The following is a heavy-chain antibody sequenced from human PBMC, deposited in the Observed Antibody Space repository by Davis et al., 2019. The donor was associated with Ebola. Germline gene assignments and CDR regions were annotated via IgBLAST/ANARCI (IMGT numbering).Heavy chain of an antibody. J-gene: IGHJ6*04. CDR3: ARDIGLELRRPYHYGLDV. CDR1: DGSISPYY. CDR2: IYYTGST. Sequence: MPSETLSLTCTISDGSISPYYWSWIRQPPGKGLEWIGYIYYTGSTNFNPSLKSRVTISVDTSKNQFSLTLSSVTTPDTAVYYCARDIGLELRRPYHYGLDVWGTGTTVTVSS. D-gene: IGHD1-26*01. V-gene: IGHV4-59*01.